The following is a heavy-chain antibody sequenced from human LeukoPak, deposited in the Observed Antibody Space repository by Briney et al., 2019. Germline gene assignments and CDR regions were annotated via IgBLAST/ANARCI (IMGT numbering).Heavy chain of an antibody. J-gene: IGHJ4*02. CDR1: GFTFSRHW. CDR2: IKPNGSDQ. CDR3: AKEEWFRFDY. V-gene: IGHV3-7*01. D-gene: IGHD3-3*01. Sequence: GGSLRLSCSASGFTFSRHWMTWVRQAPGKGLEWVAKIKPNGSDQFYVDSVRGRFTISKDNANNSLYLQMDGLTSEDTAIYYCAKEEWFRFDYWGQGNLVTVAS.